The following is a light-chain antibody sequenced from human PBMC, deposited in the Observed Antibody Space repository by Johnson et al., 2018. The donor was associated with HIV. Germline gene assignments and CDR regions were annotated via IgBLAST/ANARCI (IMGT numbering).Light chain of an antibody. CDR1: SSTIGNNY. V-gene: IGLV1-51*02. J-gene: IGLJ1*01. CDR3: GTWDTSLTTGGV. Sequence: QSVLSQPPSVSAAPGQKVTISCSGSSSTIGNNYVSWYQVLPGTAPKLLIYKNNNRPSGIPDRFSGSKSGPSATLAITGLQPGDEADYYCGTWDTSLTTGGVFGTGTKVTVL. CDR2: KNN.